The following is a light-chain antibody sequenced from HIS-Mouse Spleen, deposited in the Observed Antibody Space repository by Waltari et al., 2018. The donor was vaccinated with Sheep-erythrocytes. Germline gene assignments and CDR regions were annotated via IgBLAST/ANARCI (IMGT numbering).Light chain of an antibody. CDR3: QQYYSTPLT. CDR2: LAS. CDR1: QSVLYSSNNKNY. Sequence: DIVMTQSPDSLAVSLGERATINCKSSQSVLYSSNNKNYLAWYQQKPGQPPKLLIYLASTRESGVPDRFSGSGSGTDFTLPISSLQAEDVAVYYCQQYYSTPLTFGGGTKVEIK. J-gene: IGKJ4*01. V-gene: IGKV4-1*01.